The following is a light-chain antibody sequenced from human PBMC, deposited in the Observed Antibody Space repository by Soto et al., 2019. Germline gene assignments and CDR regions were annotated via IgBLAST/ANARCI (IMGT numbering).Light chain of an antibody. CDR1: SSDVGGYNY. V-gene: IGLV2-14*01. J-gene: IGLJ1*01. CDR2: EVS. CDR3: SSYTTSSSRRYV. Sequence: QSALTQPASVSGSPGQSITISCTGTSSDVGGYNYVSWYQQHPGKAPKLMIYEVSTRPSGVSLRFSGSKSGNTASLTISGLQAEDEADYYCSSYTTSSSRRYVFGTGTKVTVL.